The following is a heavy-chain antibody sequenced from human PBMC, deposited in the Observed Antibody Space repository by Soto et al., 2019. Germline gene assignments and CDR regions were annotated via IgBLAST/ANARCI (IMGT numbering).Heavy chain of an antibody. CDR1: GFTFSSYW. J-gene: IGHJ4*02. Sequence: GGSLRLSCAASGFTFSSYWMLWARQTPGKGLVWVSRINAAGSSTSYADSVKGRFTISRDNAENTLYLQMNSLRDEDTGVYYCARLLAVAGTNYWGQGTLVTVSS. CDR3: ARLLAVAGTNY. V-gene: IGHV3-74*01. D-gene: IGHD6-19*01. CDR2: INAAGSST.